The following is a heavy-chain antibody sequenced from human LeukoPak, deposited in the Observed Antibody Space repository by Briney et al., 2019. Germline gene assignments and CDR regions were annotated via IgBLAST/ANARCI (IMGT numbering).Heavy chain of an antibody. D-gene: IGHD3-22*01. CDR1: GFTVSSNY. J-gene: IGHJ4*02. CDR2: IYSGGST. V-gene: IGHV3-53*01. CDR3: ARDLNYDSAY. Sequence: GGSLRLSCAASGFTVSSNYMSWVRQAPGKGLEWVSVIYSGGSTYYADSVRGRFTISRDNSKNTVYLQMNSLRAEDTAVYYCARDLNYDSAYWGQGTLVTVSS.